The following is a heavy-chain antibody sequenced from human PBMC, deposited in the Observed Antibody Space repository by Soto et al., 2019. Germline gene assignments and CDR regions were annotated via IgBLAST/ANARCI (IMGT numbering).Heavy chain of an antibody. V-gene: IGHV3-23*01. CDR3: VKDDGGNPSTEPH. Sequence: EVQLLESGGGLVQPGGSLRLSCAASGITISNYPMSWVRQAPGKGLDWVSGISGSGDRTYYADSAKGRFTISKDFSKNSLSLQPDSLRAEDTAVYFCVKDDGGNPSTEPHWGQGTLVTVSS. J-gene: IGHJ4*02. CDR2: ISGSGDRT. D-gene: IGHD2-15*01. CDR1: GITISNYP.